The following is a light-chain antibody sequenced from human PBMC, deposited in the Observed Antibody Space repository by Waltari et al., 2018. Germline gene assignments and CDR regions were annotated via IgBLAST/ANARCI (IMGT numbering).Light chain of an antibody. CDR3: QNHERLPAV. J-gene: IGKJ1*01. CDR1: QSIGRY. V-gene: IGKV3-20*01. Sequence: EIVLTQSPGTLSLSPGERATLSCRASQSIGRYLVWYQQIPGQAPRLLIYGASSRAAGIPDRFSGSGSGTDFSLTISRLEPEDFAVYYCQNHERLPAVFGQGTKVEIK. CDR2: GAS.